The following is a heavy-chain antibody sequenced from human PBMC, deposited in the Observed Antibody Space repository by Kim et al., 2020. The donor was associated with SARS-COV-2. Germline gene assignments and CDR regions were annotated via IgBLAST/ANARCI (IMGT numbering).Heavy chain of an antibody. V-gene: IGHV1-69*02. D-gene: IGHD3-9*01. CDR1: GGTFSSYT. J-gene: IGHJ6*02. CDR2: IIPILGIA. CDR3: ARADHYDILTGYYCGRGPYQCKYYYYGMYV. Sequence: SVKVSCKASGGTFSSYTISWVRQAPGQGLEWMGRIIPILGIANYAQKFQGRVTITADKSTSTAYMELSSLRSEDTAVYYCARADHYDILTGYYCGRGPYQCKYYYYGMYVWGQGTTVTVSS.